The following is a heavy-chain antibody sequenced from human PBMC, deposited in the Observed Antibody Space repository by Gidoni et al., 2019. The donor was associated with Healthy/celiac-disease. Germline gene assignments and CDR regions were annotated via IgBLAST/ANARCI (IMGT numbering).Heavy chain of an antibody. CDR3: ARHNYGSGSYPNNCFDP. D-gene: IGHD3-10*01. CDR2: IYYSGRT. V-gene: IGHV4-39*01. Sequence: QLQLQESGPGLVKPSETLSLTCTVSGGSISSSSYYWGWIRQPPGKGLEWIVSIYYSGRTYYNPSLKSRVTISVDTAKNQFSLKLSSVTAADTAVYYCARHNYGSGSYPNNCFDPWGQGTLVTVSS. CDR1: GGSISSSSYY. J-gene: IGHJ5*02.